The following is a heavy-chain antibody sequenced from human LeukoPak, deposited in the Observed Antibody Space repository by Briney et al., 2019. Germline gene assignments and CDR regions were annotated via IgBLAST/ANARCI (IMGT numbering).Heavy chain of an antibody. V-gene: IGHV3-23*01. CDR3: AKGRYYYDSSDAFDI. CDR1: GFTFSSYA. J-gene: IGHJ3*02. Sequence: GGALILSCAASGFTFSSYAMSWVRQAPGKGLEWVSAISGSGGSTYYADSVKGRFTISRDNSKNTLFLQMNSLRAEDTVVYYCAKGRYYYDSSDAFDIWGQGTMVTVSS. CDR2: ISGSGGST. D-gene: IGHD3-22*01.